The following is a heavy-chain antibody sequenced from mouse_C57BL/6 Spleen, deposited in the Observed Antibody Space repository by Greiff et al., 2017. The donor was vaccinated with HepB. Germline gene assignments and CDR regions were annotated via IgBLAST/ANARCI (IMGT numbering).Heavy chain of an antibody. J-gene: IGHJ3*01. CDR3: ARGDDYRFAY. D-gene: IGHD2-4*01. CDR1: GFTFSDYG. CDR2: ISSGSSTI. V-gene: IGHV5-17*01. Sequence: EVKLMESGGGLVKPGGSLKLSCAASGFTFSDYGMHWVRQAPEKGLEWVAYISSGSSTIYYADTVKGRFTISRDNAKNTLFLQMTSLRSEDTAMYYCARGDDYRFAYWGQGTLVTVSA.